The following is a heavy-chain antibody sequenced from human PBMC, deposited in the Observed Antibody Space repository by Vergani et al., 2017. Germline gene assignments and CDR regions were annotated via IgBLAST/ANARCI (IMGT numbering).Heavy chain of an antibody. CDR3: ARNSGYDSVRYFDY. V-gene: IGHV4-38-2*01. J-gene: IGHJ4*02. CDR1: GYSISSGYY. D-gene: IGHD5-12*01. CDR2: IYHSGSN. Sequence: QVQLQESGPGLVKPSETLSLTCAVSGYSISSGYYWGWIRQPPGRGLEWVGSIYHSGSNYYNPSLKSRVTISVGTSKNQFSLKLSSVTAADTAVYYCARNSGYDSVRYFDYWGQGTLVTVSS.